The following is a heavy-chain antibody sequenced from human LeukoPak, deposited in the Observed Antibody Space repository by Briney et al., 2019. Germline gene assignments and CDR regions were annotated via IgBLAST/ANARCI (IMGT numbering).Heavy chain of an antibody. CDR3: AKGSGIVVVIMDAFDI. Sequence: PGGSLRLSCAASGFTFSSYAMSWVRQAPGRGLEWVSAISGSGGSTYYADSVKGRFTISRDNSKNKLYLQMNSLRAEDTAVYYCAKGSGIVVVIMDAFDIWGQGTMVTVSS. CDR2: ISGSGGST. J-gene: IGHJ3*02. V-gene: IGHV3-23*01. D-gene: IGHD3-22*01. CDR1: GFTFSSYA.